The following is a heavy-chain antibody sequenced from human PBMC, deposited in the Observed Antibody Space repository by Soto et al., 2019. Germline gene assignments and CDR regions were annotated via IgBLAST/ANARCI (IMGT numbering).Heavy chain of an antibody. CDR3: ARRCSSTSCYYYGMDV. Sequence: EVQLVESGRGLVQPGGSLRLSCAASGFTFSSYEMNWVRQAPGKGLEWVSYISSSGSTIYYADSVKGRFTISRDNAKNSLYLQMNSLRVEDTAVYYCARRCSSTSCYYYGMDVWGQGTTVTVSS. V-gene: IGHV3-48*03. D-gene: IGHD2-2*01. CDR1: GFTFSSYE. J-gene: IGHJ6*02. CDR2: ISSSGSTI.